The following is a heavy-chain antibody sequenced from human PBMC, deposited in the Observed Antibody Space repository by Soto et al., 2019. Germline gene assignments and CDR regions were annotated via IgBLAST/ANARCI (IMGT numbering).Heavy chain of an antibody. CDR1: GGSFSGYY. J-gene: IGHJ4*02. V-gene: IGHV4-34*01. D-gene: IGHD2-15*01. CDR3: ARGFSGYFDY. Sequence: QVQLQQWGAGLLKPSETLSLTCAVYGGSFSGYYWSWIRQPPGKGLEWIGEINHSGSTNYNPSLKSRVTISVDTSKNQFSLKLSSGTAADTAVYYCARGFSGYFDYWGQGTLVTVSS. CDR2: INHSGST.